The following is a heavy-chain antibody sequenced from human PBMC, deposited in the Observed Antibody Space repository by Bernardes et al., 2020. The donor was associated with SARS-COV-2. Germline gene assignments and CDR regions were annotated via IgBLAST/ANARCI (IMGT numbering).Heavy chain of an antibody. V-gene: IGHV3-23*01. D-gene: IGHD4-4*01. J-gene: IGHJ3*02. CDR1: GFTFSSYA. Sequence: GGSLRLSCAASGFTFSSYAMSWVRPAPGKGLEWVSAIRGNGDTPTYADSVKGRFTISRDNSENTLYLQMTSLRVEDTAVYYCAKEWATVPGNDFDIWGHGTLVTVYS. CDR3: AKEWATVPGNDFDI. CDR2: IRGNGDTP.